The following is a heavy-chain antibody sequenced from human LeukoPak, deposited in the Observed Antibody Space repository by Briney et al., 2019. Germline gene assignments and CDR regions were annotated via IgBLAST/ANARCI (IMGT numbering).Heavy chain of an antibody. Sequence: GGSLRLSCAASGFTVSSNYMSWVRQAPGKGLEWVSVIYSGGSTYYADSVKGRFTISRDNSKNTLYLQMNSLRAEDTAVYYCASRGYSYGYWFDPWGQGTLVTASS. CDR3: ASRGYSYGYWFDP. CDR2: IYSGGST. J-gene: IGHJ5*02. V-gene: IGHV3-66*02. CDR1: GFTVSSNY. D-gene: IGHD5-18*01.